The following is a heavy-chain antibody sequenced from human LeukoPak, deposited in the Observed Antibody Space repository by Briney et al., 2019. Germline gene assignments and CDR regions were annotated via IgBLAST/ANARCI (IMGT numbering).Heavy chain of an antibody. V-gene: IGHV1-18*01. CDR1: GYTFTSYG. Sequence: ASVKVSRKVSGYTFTSYGISWVRQAPGQGLEWMGWISAYNGNTNYAQKLQGRVTMTTDTSTSTAYMELRSLRSDDTAVYYCARDSSLGYSYGYWGAAAGFPMDYYYGMDVWGQGTTVTVSS. J-gene: IGHJ6*02. CDR2: ISAYNGNT. D-gene: IGHD5-18*01. CDR3: ARDSSLGYSYGYWGAAAGFPMDYYYGMDV.